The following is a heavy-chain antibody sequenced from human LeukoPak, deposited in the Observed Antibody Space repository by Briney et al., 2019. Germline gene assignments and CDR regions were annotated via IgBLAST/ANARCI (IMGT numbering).Heavy chain of an antibody. V-gene: IGHV3-48*01. D-gene: IGHD5-24*01. CDR1: GFTFSSYS. CDR2: ISSSSSTI. J-gene: IGHJ4*02. Sequence: GGSLRLSCAASGFTFSSYSMNWVRQAPGKGREWVSYISSSSSTIYYADSVKGRFTISRDNAKNSLYLQMNSLRAEDTAVYYCARVRRDGYNYVYFDYWGQGTLVTVSS. CDR3: ARVRRDGYNYVYFDY.